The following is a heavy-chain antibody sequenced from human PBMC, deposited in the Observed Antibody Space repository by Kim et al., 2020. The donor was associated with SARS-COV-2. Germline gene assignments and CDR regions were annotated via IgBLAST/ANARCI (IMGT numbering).Heavy chain of an antibody. CDR3: ASPRATIWDHYFDL. V-gene: IGHV3-74*01. J-gene: IGHJ2*01. CDR1: GFTLSAYW. D-gene: IGHD1-26*01. CDR2: INSDGSDT. Sequence: GGSLRLSCAASGFTLSAYWMHWVRQAPGKGLVWVSHINSDGSDTFYADFVKGRFTISRDNAKNTLYLQMNSLRDEDTGVYYCASPRATIWDHYFDLWGRGALVTVSS.